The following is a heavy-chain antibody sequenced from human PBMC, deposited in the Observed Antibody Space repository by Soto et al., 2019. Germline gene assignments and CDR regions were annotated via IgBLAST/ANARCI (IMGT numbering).Heavy chain of an antibody. CDR1: AGSISSGGYY. J-gene: IGHJ3*02. CDR3: ARVKGGWLQFRRGNAFDI. CDR2: IYYSGST. D-gene: IGHD5-12*01. V-gene: IGHV4-31*03. Sequence: QVQLQESCPGLVKPSQTLSLTCPVSAGSISSGGYYWSWIRQHPGTGLEWSGYIYYSGSTYYNPSLKSRVTISVDTSKNQFSLKLSSVTAADTAVYYCARVKGGWLQFRRGNAFDIWGQGTMVTVSS.